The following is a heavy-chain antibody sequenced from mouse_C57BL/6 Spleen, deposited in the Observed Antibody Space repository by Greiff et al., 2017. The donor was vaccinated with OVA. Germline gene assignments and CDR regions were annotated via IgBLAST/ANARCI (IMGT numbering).Heavy chain of an antibody. CDR1: GYTFTDYY. J-gene: IGHJ3*01. CDR2: INPNNGGT. D-gene: IGHD4-1*01. Sequence: VQLQQSGPELVKPGASVKISCKASGYTFTDYYMNWVKQSHGKSLEWIGDINPNNGGTSYNQKFKGKATLTVDKSSSTAYMELRSLTSEDSAVYYCARDGLGFAYWGQGTLVTVSA. CDR3: ARDGLGFAY. V-gene: IGHV1-26*01.